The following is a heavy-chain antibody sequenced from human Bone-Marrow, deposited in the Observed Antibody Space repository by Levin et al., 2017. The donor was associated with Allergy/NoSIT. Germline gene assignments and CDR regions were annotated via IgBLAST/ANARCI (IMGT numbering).Heavy chain of an antibody. V-gene: IGHV3-23*01. CDR3: AKDRGSIVTRWRTDY. CDR2: ISRSGDGT. Sequence: QPGGSLRLSCVASGFDFSMYAMNWVRQVPGKGLEWVSAISRSGDGTFHADSVKGRFTISRDNSKNTLYLQMTSLRAEDTAIYYCAKDRGSIVTRWRTDYWGQGTRVTVSS. J-gene: IGHJ4*02. D-gene: IGHD1-26*01. CDR1: GFDFSMYA.